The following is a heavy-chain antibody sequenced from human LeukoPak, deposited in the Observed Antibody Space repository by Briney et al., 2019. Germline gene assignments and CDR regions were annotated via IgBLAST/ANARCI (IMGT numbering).Heavy chain of an antibody. J-gene: IGHJ4*02. D-gene: IGHD2-15*01. CDR2: INPSGGST. V-gene: IGHV1-46*01. CDR1: GYTFTSYD. CDR3: ARVSCSGGSCYSFFDY. Sequence: GASVKVSCKASGYTFTSYDINWVRQATGQGLEWMGIINPSGGSTSYAQKFQGRVTMTRDTSTSTVYMELSSLRSEDTAVYYCARVSCSGGSCYSFFDYWGQGTLVTVSS.